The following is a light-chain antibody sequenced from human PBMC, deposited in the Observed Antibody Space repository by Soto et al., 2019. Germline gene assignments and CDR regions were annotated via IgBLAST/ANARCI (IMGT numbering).Light chain of an antibody. V-gene: IGLV1-40*01. CDR2: GNT. Sequence: QSVLTQPPSVSGAPGQRVTISCSGSSSNIGAHYDVHWYQQFPGTAPKLLIYGNTHRPSGVPARFSGSKSGTSASLAITGLQAEDDADYYCQSYDSSLSGWVFGGGTKLTVL. CDR3: QSYDSSLSGWV. CDR1: SSNIGAHYD. J-gene: IGLJ3*02.